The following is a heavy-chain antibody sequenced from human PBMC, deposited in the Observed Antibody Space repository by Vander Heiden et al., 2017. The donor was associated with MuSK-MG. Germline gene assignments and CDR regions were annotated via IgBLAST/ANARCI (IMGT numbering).Heavy chain of an antibody. Sequence: EVQLLESGGGLVQPGGSLRLSCAASGFTFSSYAMGWVRQGQGKGLGWVSSISGSGGSKYYADSVKGRFTISRDNSKNTLYLQMNSLRAEDTAVYYCAKGGPYYYGSGSNYYFDYWGQGTLVTVSS. CDR2: ISGSGGSK. V-gene: IGHV3-23*01. J-gene: IGHJ4*02. D-gene: IGHD3-10*01. CDR1: GFTFSSYA. CDR3: AKGGPYYYGSGSNYYFDY.